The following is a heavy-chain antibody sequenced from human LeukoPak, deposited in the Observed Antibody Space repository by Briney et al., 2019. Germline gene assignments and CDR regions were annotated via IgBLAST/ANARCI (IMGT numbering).Heavy chain of an antibody. J-gene: IGHJ4*02. CDR2: INPNSGGT. Sequence: PRASVKVSCKASGYTFTGYYMHWVRQAPGQGLEWMGWINPNSGGTNYAQKFQGRVTMTRDTSTSTAYMELSRLRSDDTAVYYCARALFPATMTTVTLPAGYWGQGTLVTVSS. CDR1: GYTFTGYY. CDR3: ARALFPATMTTVTLPAGY. D-gene: IGHD4-17*01. V-gene: IGHV1-2*02.